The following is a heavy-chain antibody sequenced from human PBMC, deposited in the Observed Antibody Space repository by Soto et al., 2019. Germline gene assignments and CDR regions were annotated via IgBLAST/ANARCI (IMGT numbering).Heavy chain of an antibody. J-gene: IGHJ1*01. D-gene: IGHD3-22*01. Sequence: QVPLVESGGGVVQPGRSLRLSCAASGFTFSTYVMHWVRQAPGKGLEWVAAISYDGNSEHYADSVKGRFTISRDNSKNTLYVQIDTLRTDDTAVYYCATEDHSSGHAGTFHHWGQGTLVTVSS. V-gene: IGHV3-30-3*01. CDR1: GFTFSTYV. CDR3: ATEDHSSGHAGTFHH. CDR2: ISYDGNSE.